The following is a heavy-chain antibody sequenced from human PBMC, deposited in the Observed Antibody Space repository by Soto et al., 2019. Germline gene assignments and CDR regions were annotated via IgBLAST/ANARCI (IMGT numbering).Heavy chain of an antibody. CDR2: ISSSSSYI. CDR1: GFTFRSYS. CDR3: ARDRGDDSSGYYFSPGAFDI. Sequence: GGSLILSSTASGFTFRSYSMHWVRQEPGKGLEWVSSISSSSSYIYYADSVKGRFTISRDNAKNSLYLQMNSLRAEDTAVYYCARDRGDDSSGYYFSPGAFDIWGQGTMVTVSS. V-gene: IGHV3-21*01. D-gene: IGHD3-22*01. J-gene: IGHJ3*02.